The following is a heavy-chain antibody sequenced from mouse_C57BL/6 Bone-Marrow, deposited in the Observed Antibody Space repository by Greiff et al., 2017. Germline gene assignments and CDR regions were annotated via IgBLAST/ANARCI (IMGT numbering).Heavy chain of an antibody. CDR1: GFNIKNTY. CDR3: ARFLDGYYEYCDV. CDR2: IDPANGNT. V-gene: IGHV14-3*01. D-gene: IGHD2-3*01. J-gene: IGHJ1*03. Sequence: EVQVVESVAELVRPGASVKLSCTASGFNIKNTYMHWVKQRPEQGLEWIGRIDPANGNTKYAPKFQGKATITADTSSNTAYLQLSSLTSEDTANYYCARFLDGYYEYCDVWGTGTTVTVSS.